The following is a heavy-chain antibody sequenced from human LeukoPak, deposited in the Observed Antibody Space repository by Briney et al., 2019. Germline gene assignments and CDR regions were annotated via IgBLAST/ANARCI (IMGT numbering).Heavy chain of an antibody. CDR1: GFTFSSYG. CDR3: ARAGIAARFRYYMDV. J-gene: IGHJ6*03. V-gene: IGHV3-21*01. CDR2: ISSSSSYI. D-gene: IGHD6-6*01. Sequence: PGGSLRLSCAASGFTFSSYGMHWVRQAPGKGLEWVSSISSSSSYIYYADSVKGRFTISRDNAKNSLYLQMNSLRAEDTAVYYCARAGIAARFRYYMDVWGKGTTVTVSS.